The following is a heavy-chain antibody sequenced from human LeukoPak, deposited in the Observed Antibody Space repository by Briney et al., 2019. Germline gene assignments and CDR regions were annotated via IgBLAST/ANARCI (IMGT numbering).Heavy chain of an antibody. CDR3: ARHRGGDYGLDAFDI. Sequence: GESLKISCKGSGYSFTSYWIGWVRQMPGKGLEWMGRIDPSDSYTNYSPSFQGHVTISDDKSISTAYLQWSSLKASDTAMYYCARHRGGDYGLDAFDIWGQGTMVTVSS. CDR2: IDPSDSYT. J-gene: IGHJ3*02. CDR1: GYSFTSYW. V-gene: IGHV5-10-1*01. D-gene: IGHD4-17*01.